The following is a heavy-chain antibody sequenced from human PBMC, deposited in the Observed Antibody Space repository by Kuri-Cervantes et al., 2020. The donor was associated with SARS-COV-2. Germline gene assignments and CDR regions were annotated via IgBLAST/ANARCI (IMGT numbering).Heavy chain of an antibody. J-gene: IGHJ4*02. V-gene: IGHV4-61*01. CDR2: IYYSGST. Sequence: SETLSLTCAVSGYSISSGYYWSWIRQPPGKGLEWIGYIYYSGSTNYNPSLKSRVTISVDTSKNQFSLKLSSVTAADTAVYYCAREKVHSSGWYGLGYFDYWGQGTLVTVSS. D-gene: IGHD6-19*01. CDR1: GYSISSGYY. CDR3: AREKVHSSGWYGLGYFDY.